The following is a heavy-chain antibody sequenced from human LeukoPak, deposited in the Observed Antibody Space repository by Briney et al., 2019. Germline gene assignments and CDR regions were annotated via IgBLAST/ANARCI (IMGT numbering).Heavy chain of an antibody. D-gene: IGHD2-2*02. CDR1: GFTFDDYA. CDR3: AKGGLVNCSSTSCYTAYYYYYGMDV. Sequence: GGSLRLSCAASGFTFDDYAMQWVRQAPGKGLEWVSGISWNSGSIGYADSVKGRFTISRDNAKNSLYLQMNSLRAEDTALYYCAKGGLVNCSSTSCYTAYYYYYGMDVWGQGTTVTVSS. V-gene: IGHV3-9*01. CDR2: ISWNSGSI. J-gene: IGHJ6*02.